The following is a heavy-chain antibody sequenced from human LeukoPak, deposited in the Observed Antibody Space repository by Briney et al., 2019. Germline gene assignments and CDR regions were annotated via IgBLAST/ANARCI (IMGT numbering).Heavy chain of an antibody. V-gene: IGHV1-24*01. CDR2: FDPEDGET. CDR1: GYTLTELS. Sequence: ASVKVSCKVSGYTLTELSMHWVRQAPGKGLEWMGGFDPEDGETIYAQKFQGRVTMTEDTSTDTAYMELSSLRSEDTAVYYCARDPMIVGAFDIWGQGTMVTVSS. CDR3: ARDPMIVGAFDI. J-gene: IGHJ3*02. D-gene: IGHD3-22*01.